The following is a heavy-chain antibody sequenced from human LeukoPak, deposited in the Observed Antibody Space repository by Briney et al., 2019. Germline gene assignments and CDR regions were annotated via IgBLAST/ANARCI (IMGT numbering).Heavy chain of an antibody. Sequence: GGSLRLSCAASGFTFSNAWMSWVRQAPGKGLEWVGRIKSKTDGGTTDYVSPVKGRFTISRDYSKNTLYPQMNSLKTEDTAVYYCTTKVTVTTGFDYWGQGTLVTVSS. V-gene: IGHV3-15*01. CDR1: GFTFSNAW. J-gene: IGHJ4*02. CDR2: IKSKTDGGTT. D-gene: IGHD4-17*01. CDR3: TTKVTVTTGFDY.